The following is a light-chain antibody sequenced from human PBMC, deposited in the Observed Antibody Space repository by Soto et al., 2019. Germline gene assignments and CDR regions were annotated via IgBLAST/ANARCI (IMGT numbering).Light chain of an antibody. CDR2: DAS. Sequence: IEMTHSPATLSVSPWERATLSCRSSQSVSSNLVWYQQKPGQAPRLLIYDASNRATDIPARFSGSGSGTDFTLTISSLEPEDFAVYYCQQRSNWPPFNFGQGTRLEIK. J-gene: IGKJ5*01. CDR1: QSVSSN. V-gene: IGKV3-11*01. CDR3: QQRSNWPPFN.